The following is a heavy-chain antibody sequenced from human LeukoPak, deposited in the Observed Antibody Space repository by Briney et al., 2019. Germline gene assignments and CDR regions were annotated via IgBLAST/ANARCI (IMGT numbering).Heavy chain of an antibody. J-gene: IGHJ4*02. CDR2: IKEDGSDK. V-gene: IGHV3-7*01. Sequence: GGSLTLSCAASGFIFTTYWMSWVRQAPGKGLEWVANIKEDGSDKYYVDSVKGRFTISRDNAKNSVYLQMNSLRAEDTAVYYCARSSAAPGDYWGQGTLVTVSS. CDR3: ARSSAAPGDY. CDR1: GFIFTTYW. D-gene: IGHD6-25*01.